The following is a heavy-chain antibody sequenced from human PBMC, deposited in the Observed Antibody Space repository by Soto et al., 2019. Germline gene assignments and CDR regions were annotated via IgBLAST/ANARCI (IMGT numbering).Heavy chain of an antibody. Sequence: GGSLRLSCAASGFTFDDYTMHWVRQAPGKGLEWVSLISWDGGSTYYADSVKGRFTISRDNSKNSLYLQMNSLRTEDTALYYCAKEYPYSSSLSSWGQGTLVTVSS. J-gene: IGHJ4*02. V-gene: IGHV3-43*01. CDR2: ISWDGGST. CDR3: AKEYPYSSSLSS. CDR1: GFTFDDYT. D-gene: IGHD6-6*01.